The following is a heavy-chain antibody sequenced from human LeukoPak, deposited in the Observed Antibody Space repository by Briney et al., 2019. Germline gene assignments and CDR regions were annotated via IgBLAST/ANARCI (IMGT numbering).Heavy chain of an antibody. D-gene: IGHD4-17*01. Sequence: GGSLRLSCAASGFTFSSYWMHWVRQAPGKGLVWVSGISSDGTGTTYTDSVKGQFTISRDNTKNTLYLQLNSLRAEDTAVYYCAKKFRGTTVISGDYFDYWGQGTLVTVSS. CDR3: AKKFRGTTVISGDYFDY. J-gene: IGHJ4*02. CDR1: GFTFSSYW. V-gene: IGHV3-74*01. CDR2: ISSDGTGT.